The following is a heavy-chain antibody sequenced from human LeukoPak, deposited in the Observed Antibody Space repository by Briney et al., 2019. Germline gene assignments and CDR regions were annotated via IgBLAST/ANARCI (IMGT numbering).Heavy chain of an antibody. D-gene: IGHD6-13*01. V-gene: IGHV3-30*18. CDR2: ISYDGSNK. J-gene: IGHJ3*02. Sequence: GGSLRLSCAASGFTFSSYGMHWVRQAPGKGLEWVAVISYDGSNKYYADSVKGRFTISRDNSKNTLYLQMNSLRAEDTAVYYCAKDLLAAAARDAFDIWGQGTMVTVSS. CDR1: GFTFSSYG. CDR3: AKDLLAAAARDAFDI.